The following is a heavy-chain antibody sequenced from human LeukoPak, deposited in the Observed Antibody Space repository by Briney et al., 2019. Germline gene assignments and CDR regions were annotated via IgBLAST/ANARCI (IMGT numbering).Heavy chain of an antibody. Sequence: PGGSLRLSCAASGFTFSSYAMSWVRQAPGKGLEWVSAISGSGGSTYYADSVKGRFTISRDNSKNTLYLQMNSLRAEDTAVYYCAKDPKGIAAAGKLSVWQNFDYWGQGTLVTVSS. J-gene: IGHJ4*02. CDR2: ISGSGGST. D-gene: IGHD6-13*01. CDR1: GFTFSSYA. V-gene: IGHV3-23*01. CDR3: AKDPKGIAAAGKLSVWQNFDY.